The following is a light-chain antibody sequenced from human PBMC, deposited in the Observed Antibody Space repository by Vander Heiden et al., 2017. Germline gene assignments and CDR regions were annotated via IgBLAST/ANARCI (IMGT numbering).Light chain of an antibody. J-gene: IGKJ3*01. CDR1: QGISSY. V-gene: IGKV1-9*01. CDR2: AAS. CDR3: QQLNSYPHP. Sequence: IQLTQSPSSLSASVGDRVTITCRASQGISSYLAWYQQKPGKAPKLLIYAASTLQSGVPSRFSGSGSGTDSTLTISSLQPEDFATYYCQQLNSYPHPFGHGTKVDIK.